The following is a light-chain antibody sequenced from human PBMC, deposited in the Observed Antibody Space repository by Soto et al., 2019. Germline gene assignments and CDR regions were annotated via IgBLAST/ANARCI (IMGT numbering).Light chain of an antibody. Sequence: EIVLTQSPGTLSLSPGERATLSCRASQSVSSNYLAWYQQKPGQAPRLLFYGASSRATGIPDRFSGSGSGTDFILTISRLEPEDFAVYFCQQYGSSSWTFGQGTKVEIK. CDR2: GAS. CDR3: QQYGSSSWT. V-gene: IGKV3-20*01. CDR1: QSVSSNY. J-gene: IGKJ1*01.